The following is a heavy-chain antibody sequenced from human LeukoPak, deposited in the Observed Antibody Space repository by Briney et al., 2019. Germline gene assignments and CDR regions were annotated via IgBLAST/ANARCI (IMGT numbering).Heavy chain of an antibody. Sequence: SETLSLTCTVSGGSISNYYWNWIRQPPGRGLQWIGYIFYSGSTNYNPSLKSRVTISVDTSKNQFSLKLSSVTAADTAVYYCAREMKEYYYYMDVWGKGTTVTISS. CDR1: GGSISNYY. V-gene: IGHV4-59*12. J-gene: IGHJ6*03. CDR3: AREMKEYYYYMDV. CDR2: IFYSGST.